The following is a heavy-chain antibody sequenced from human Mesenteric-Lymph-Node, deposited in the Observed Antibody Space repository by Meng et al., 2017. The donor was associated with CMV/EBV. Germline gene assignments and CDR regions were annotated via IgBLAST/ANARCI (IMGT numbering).Heavy chain of an antibody. CDR3: AKLPRGSSWYADY. V-gene: IGHV1-69*06. CDR1: GGTFSSYA. J-gene: IGHJ4*02. CDR2: IIPIFGTA. D-gene: IGHD6-13*01. Sequence: SVKVSCKASGGTFSSYAISWVRQAPGQGLEWMGGIIPIFGTANYAQKFQGRVTISADKSISTAYLQWSSLKASDSAMYYCAKLPRGSSWYADYWGQGTLVTVSS.